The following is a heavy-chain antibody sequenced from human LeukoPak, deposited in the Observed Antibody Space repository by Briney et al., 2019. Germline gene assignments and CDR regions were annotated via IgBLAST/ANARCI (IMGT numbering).Heavy chain of an antibody. J-gene: IGHJ4*02. CDR3: ARLGRSTLDY. D-gene: IGHD5/OR15-5a*01. CDR2: IYYSGST. Sequence: SETLSLTCTVSGGSISSYYWSWIRQPPGKGLGWIGYIYYSGSTNYNPSLKSRVTISVDTSKNQFSLKLSSVTAADTAVYYCARLGRSTLDYWGQGTLVAVSS. V-gene: IGHV4-59*08. CDR1: GGSISSYY.